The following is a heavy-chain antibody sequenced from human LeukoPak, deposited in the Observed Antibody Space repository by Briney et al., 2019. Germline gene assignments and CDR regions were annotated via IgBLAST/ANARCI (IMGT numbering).Heavy chain of an antibody. V-gene: IGHV3-30*18. CDR3: AKDPQRYCSSTSCWDWSDP. Sequence: GGSLRLSCAASGFTFSSYGMHWVRQAPGKGLEWVAVISYDGSNKYYADSVKGRFTISRDNSKNTLYLQMNSLRAEDTAVYYCAKDPQRYCSSTSCWDWSDPWGQGTLVTVSS. J-gene: IGHJ5*02. CDR1: GFTFSSYG. D-gene: IGHD2-2*01. CDR2: ISYDGSNK.